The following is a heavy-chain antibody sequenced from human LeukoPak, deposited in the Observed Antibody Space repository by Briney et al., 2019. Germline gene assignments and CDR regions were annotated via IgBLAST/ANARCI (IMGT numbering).Heavy chain of an antibody. J-gene: IGHJ4*02. CDR1: DDSISDYY. Sequence: SETLSLTCTVSDDSISDYYRGWIRQPPGKGLEWIGYFHNSGTSTYNPSLKSRVTISADTSKNQFSLKLSSVTAADTAVYYCASAYDSSGYYHNFFDYWGQGTLVTVSS. V-gene: IGHV4-59*12. CDR2: FHNSGTS. D-gene: IGHD3-22*01. CDR3: ASAYDSSGYYHNFFDY.